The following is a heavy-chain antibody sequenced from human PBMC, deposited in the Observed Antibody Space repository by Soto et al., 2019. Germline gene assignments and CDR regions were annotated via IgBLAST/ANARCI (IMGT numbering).Heavy chain of an antibody. Sequence: EVQLVESGGGLVQPGGSLKLSCAASGSTFSGSTIHWVRQTSGKGLEWVGRIPSKTNTYATAYAASVKGRFTISRDDSKNTAYLQMDSLKTEDTAVYYCTRQHLDVPVASAIDYWGQGTLVTVPS. CDR2: IPSKTNTYAT. D-gene: IGHD6-19*01. CDR1: GSTFSGST. CDR3: TRQHLDVPVASAIDY. J-gene: IGHJ4*02. V-gene: IGHV3-73*02.